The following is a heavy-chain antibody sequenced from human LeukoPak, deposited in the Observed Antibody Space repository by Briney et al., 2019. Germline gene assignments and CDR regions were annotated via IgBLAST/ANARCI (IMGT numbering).Heavy chain of an antibody. D-gene: IGHD1-14*01. J-gene: IGHJ5*02. CDR2: ISAYNGNT. CDR1: GYTFTSYV. Sequence: GASVKVSCKASGYTFTSYVISWVRQAPGQGLEWMGWISAYNGNTNYAQKLQGRVTMTTDTSTSTAYMELRSLRSDDTAVYYCASTGNHVGTYNWFDPWGQGTLVTVSS. V-gene: IGHV1-18*01. CDR3: ASTGNHVGTYNWFDP.